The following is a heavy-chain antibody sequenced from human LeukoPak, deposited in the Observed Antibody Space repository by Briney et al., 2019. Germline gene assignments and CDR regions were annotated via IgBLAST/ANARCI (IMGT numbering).Heavy chain of an antibody. J-gene: IGHJ4*02. CDR1: GGSISSGSYY. CDR3: AREIIGYRSGGSCYSATSFDY. CDR2: IYTSGST. D-gene: IGHD2-15*01. Sequence: SETLSLTCTVSGGSISSGSYYWSWIRQPAGKGLEWIGRIYTSGSTNYNPSLKSRVTISVDTSKNQFSLKLSSVTAADTAVYYCAREIIGYRSGGSCYSATSFDYWGQGTLVTVSS. V-gene: IGHV4-61*02.